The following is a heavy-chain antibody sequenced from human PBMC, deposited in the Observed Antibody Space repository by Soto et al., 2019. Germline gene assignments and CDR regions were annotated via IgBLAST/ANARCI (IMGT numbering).Heavy chain of an antibody. CDR1: GGSISSGDHY. Sequence: PSETLSLTCTVSGGSISSGDHYWSWIRQPPGKGLEWIGYIYYSGTTYYNPPLKSRVTISVVTSKNQFSLRLSSVTAADTAVYYCATYYDSSGPTFDYWGQGTPVTVSS. CDR2: IYYSGTT. CDR3: ATYYDSSGPTFDY. D-gene: IGHD3-22*01. J-gene: IGHJ4*02. V-gene: IGHV4-30-4*01.